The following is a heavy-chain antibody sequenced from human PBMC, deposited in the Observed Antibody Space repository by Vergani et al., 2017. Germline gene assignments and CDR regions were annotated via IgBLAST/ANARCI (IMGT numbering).Heavy chain of an antibody. D-gene: IGHD6-6*01. J-gene: IGHJ4*02. CDR1: GYDFTSYW. V-gene: IGHV5-51*01. CDR2: IYPGDSDT. Sequence: EVQLVQSGAEVKKPGESLKISCKGSGYDFTSYWIGWARQMPGKGLEWMGIIYPGDSDTRYSPSFQGQVTVAADKSISTAYLQWSSLKASDTAMYYCARGAVAARPLFDYWGQGTLVTVSS. CDR3: ARGAVAARPLFDY.